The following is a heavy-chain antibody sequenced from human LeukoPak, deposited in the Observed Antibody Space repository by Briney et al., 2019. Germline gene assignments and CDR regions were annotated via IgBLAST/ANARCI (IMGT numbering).Heavy chain of an antibody. J-gene: IGHJ4*02. V-gene: IGHV1-46*03. CDR3: ARNGDTAMVRSPYYFDY. CDR1: GYTFTVYY. Sequence: ASVKVSCKASGYTFTVYYMHWVRQAPGQGLEWMGIINSSGGSTSYAQKFQGRVTMTRDTSTSTVYMELSSLRSEDTAVYYCARNGDTAMVRSPYYFDYWGQGTLVAVSS. D-gene: IGHD5-18*01. CDR2: INSSGGST.